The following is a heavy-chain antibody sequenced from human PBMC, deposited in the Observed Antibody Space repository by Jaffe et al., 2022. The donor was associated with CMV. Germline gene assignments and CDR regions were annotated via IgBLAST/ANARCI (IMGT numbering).Heavy chain of an antibody. Sequence: EVQLVESGGGLVKPGGSLRLSCAASGFTFSSYSMNWVRQAPGKGLEWVSSISSSSSYIYYADSVKGRFTISRDNAKNSLYLQMNSLRAEDTAVYYCARVGIAAAGEIDYWGQGTLVTVSS. CDR3: ARVGIAAAGEIDY. D-gene: IGHD6-13*01. CDR1: GFTFSSYS. CDR2: ISSSSSYI. J-gene: IGHJ4*02. V-gene: IGHV3-21*01.